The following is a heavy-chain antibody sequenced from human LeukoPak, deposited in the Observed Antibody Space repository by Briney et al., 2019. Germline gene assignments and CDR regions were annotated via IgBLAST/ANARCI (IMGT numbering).Heavy chain of an antibody. V-gene: IGHV3-64*01. CDR1: GFTFSNYA. J-gene: IGHJ4*02. Sequence: QPGGSLRLSCAASGFTFSNYAMHWVRQAPGKGLEYVSGISSNGGGTYYANSVKGRFTISRDNSKNTLYLQMGSLRAEDMAMYYCASRDSSGYWGQGTLVTVSS. CDR2: ISSNGGGT. D-gene: IGHD3-22*01. CDR3: ASRDSSGY.